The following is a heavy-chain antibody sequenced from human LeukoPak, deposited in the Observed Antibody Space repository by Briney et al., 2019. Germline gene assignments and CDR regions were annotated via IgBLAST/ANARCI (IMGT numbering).Heavy chain of an antibody. CDR1: GGSISSYY. V-gene: IGHV4-59*12. D-gene: IGHD3-10*01. CDR2: IHYSGSA. CDR3: ASQTYYYGSGSYHYYFDY. Sequence: SETLSLTCTVSGGSISSYYWTWIRQPPGKGLEWIGEIHYSGSATYNPSLKSRVTISVDTSKNQFSLKLSSVTAADTAVYYCASQTYYYGSGSYHYYFDYWGQGTLVTVSS. J-gene: IGHJ4*02.